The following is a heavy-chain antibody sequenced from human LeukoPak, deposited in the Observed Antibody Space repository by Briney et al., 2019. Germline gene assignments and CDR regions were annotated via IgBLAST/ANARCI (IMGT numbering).Heavy chain of an antibody. Sequence: GGSLRLSCAASGFTFDDYTMYWVRQAPGKGLEWVSLISWDGGSTYYADSVKGRFTISRDNSKNSLYLQMNSLRTEDTALYYCAKDSATAYYYMDVWGKGTTVTVSS. CDR3: AKDSATAYYYMDV. J-gene: IGHJ6*03. V-gene: IGHV3-43*01. D-gene: IGHD5-12*01. CDR1: GFTFDDYT. CDR2: ISWDGGST.